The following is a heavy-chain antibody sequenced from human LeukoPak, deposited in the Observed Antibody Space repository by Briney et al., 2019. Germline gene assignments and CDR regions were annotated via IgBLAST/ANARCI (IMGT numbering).Heavy chain of an antibody. CDR1: GFTFSNYA. V-gene: IGHV3-23*01. CDR2: ISGTGANS. J-gene: IGHJ1*01. Sequence: PGGSLGLSCAASGFTFSNYAMSWVRQAPGKGLEWVSGISGTGANSYYADSVKGRFTISRDNSKNTLYLQMNSLRADDTAIYYCARALSQQLIRYSQDWGQGTLVTVSS. D-gene: IGHD1-1*01. CDR3: ARALSQQLIRYSQD.